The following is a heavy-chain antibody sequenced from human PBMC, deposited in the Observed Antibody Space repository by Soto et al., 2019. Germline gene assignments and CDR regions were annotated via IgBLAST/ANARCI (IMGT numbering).Heavy chain of an antibody. CDR3: ARAILAYCSSTSCYNGPDYYYYGMDV. Sequence: SETLSLTCAVSGGSISSSNWWSWVRQPPGKGLEWIGEIYHSGSTNYNPSLKSRVTISVYKSKNQFSLKLSSVTAADTAVYYCARAILAYCSSTSCYNGPDYYYYGMDVWGQGTTVTVSS. CDR2: IYHSGST. CDR1: GGSISSSNW. D-gene: IGHD2-2*02. J-gene: IGHJ6*02. V-gene: IGHV4-4*02.